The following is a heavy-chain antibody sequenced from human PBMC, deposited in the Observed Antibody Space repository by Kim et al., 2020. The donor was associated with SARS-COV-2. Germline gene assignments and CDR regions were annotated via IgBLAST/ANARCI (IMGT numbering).Heavy chain of an antibody. CDR3: ARDDGFDY. J-gene: IGHJ4*02. CDR2: INPSGGTT. CDR1: GYTFTSYY. V-gene: IGHV1-46*01. Sequence: ASVKVSCKASGYTFTSYYMHWVRQAPRQGLEWMGIINPSGGTTTYAQKFQGRVTMTRDTSTGTVYMELSSLRSEDTAVYYCARDDGFDYWGQGTLVTVSS.